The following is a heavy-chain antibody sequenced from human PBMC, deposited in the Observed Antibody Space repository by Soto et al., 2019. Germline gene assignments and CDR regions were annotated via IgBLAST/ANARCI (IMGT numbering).Heavy chain of an antibody. Sequence: SGGSLRLSCAASGFSFSTCAVSWVRQAPGKGLEWVSSISASGDTTHYAESVRGRFTISRDNSRNTLHLQMSSLTAEDTAIYSCAAQATGYFVPFDFWGRGTLVTVSS. V-gene: IGHV3-23*01. J-gene: IGHJ4*02. CDR3: AAQATGYFVPFDF. D-gene: IGHD3-22*01. CDR2: ISASGDTT. CDR1: GFSFSTCA.